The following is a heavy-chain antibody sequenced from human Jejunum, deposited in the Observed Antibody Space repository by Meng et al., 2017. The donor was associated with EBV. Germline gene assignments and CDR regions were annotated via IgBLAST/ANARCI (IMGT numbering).Heavy chain of an antibody. J-gene: IGHJ5*02. CDR3: AAGTTATAEYNWFDP. CDR2: TSIDSNNI. CDR1: GFTFSDYA. Sequence: QLVESGGGLVKPGGSLRLSCAASGFTFSDYAMNWVRQAPGKGLEWVASTSIDSNNIYYADSVKGRFTVSRDSAKKSLYLQMNSLRADDTAVYYCAAGTTATAEYNWFDPWGQGTLVTVSS. V-gene: IGHV3-21*01. D-gene: IGHD1-1*01.